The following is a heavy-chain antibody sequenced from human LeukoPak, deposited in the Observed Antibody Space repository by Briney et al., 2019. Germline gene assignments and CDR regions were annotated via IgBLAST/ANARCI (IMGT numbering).Heavy chain of an antibody. V-gene: IGHV4-39*07. CDR1: GGSISSSSYY. CDR2: IYYSGST. J-gene: IGHJ3*02. D-gene: IGHD2-15*01. Sequence: SETLSLTCTVSGGSISSSSYYWGWIRQPPGKGLEWIGSIYYSGSTYYNPSLKSRVTISVDTSKNQFSLKLSSVTAADTAVYYCARDAYCSGGSCSGGAFDIWGQGTMVTVSS. CDR3: ARDAYCSGGSCSGGAFDI.